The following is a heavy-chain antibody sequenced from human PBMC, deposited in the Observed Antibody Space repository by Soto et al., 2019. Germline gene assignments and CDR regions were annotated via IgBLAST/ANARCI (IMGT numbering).Heavy chain of an antibody. CDR2: INPDNGNT. D-gene: IGHD2-15*01. CDR1: GYTFTRYT. CDR3: ERGIAKGKLDP. Sequence: ASVKVSCKASGYTFTRYTMNWVRQAPGQRLEWMGWINPDNGNTKSSQKFQDRVIITRDTSASKAYMDLRSLKSEDTAVYYCERGIAKGKLDPWGQRTLVTVCS. V-gene: IGHV1-3*01. J-gene: IGHJ5*02.